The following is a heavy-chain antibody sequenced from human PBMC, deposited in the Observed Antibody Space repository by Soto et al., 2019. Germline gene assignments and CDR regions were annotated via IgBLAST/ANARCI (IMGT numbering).Heavy chain of an antibody. J-gene: IGHJ4*02. CDR1: GFTFISYW. CDR2: INPDGSAT. D-gene: IGHD5-18*01. Sequence: QPGWSLRLSCAASGFTFISYWMHWVRQAPGKGLVWVSRINPDGSATNYADSVKGRFTISRDNAKNTLYLQMNSLRAEDTAVFYCGRGGSDSPMAPGYWGQGTLVTVSS. CDR3: GRGGSDSPMAPGY. V-gene: IGHV3-74*01.